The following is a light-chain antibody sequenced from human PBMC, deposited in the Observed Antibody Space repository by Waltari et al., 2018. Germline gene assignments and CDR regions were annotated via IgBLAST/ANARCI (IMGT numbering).Light chain of an antibody. CDR2: DAS. CDR3: QQYDDFPPYI. J-gene: IGKJ2*01. CDR1: RDIKNF. Sequence: DIQMTQSPSSLSASVGDRVTNSCQASRDIKNFLNWYQQKPGKAPKLLIYDASNLEIGVPSRFSGRGSGTHFTFTISSLQPEDVATYYCQQYDDFPPYIFGQGTKVDIK. V-gene: IGKV1-33*01.